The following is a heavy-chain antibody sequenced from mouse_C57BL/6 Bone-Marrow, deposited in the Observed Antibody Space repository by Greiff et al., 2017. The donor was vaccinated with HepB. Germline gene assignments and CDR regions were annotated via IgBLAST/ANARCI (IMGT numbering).Heavy chain of an antibody. CDR2: IDPEDGDT. J-gene: IGHJ1*03. CDR3: ARNYGSSYWYFDV. Sequence: VQLQQSGAELVKPGASVKLSCTASGFNIKDYYMHWVKQRTEQGLEWIGRIDPEDGDTKYAPKFQGKATITADTSSNTAYLQLSSLTSEDTAVYDCARNYGSSYWYFDVWGTGTTVTVSS. V-gene: IGHV14-2*01. CDR1: GFNIKDYY. D-gene: IGHD1-1*01.